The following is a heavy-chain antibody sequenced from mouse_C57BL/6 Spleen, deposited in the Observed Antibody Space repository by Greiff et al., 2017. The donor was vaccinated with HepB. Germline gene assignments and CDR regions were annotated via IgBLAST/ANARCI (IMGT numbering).Heavy chain of an antibody. V-gene: IGHV1-19*01. Sequence: EVQLQQSGPVLVKPGASVKMSCKASGYTFTDYYMNWVKQSHGKSLEWIGVINPYNGGTSYKQKFKGKATLTVDKSSSTAYMELNSLTSEDSAVYYCAISIFYYGNYDECPYWGQGTLVTVSA. CDR3: AISIFYYGNYDECPY. J-gene: IGHJ3*01. CDR1: GYTFTDYY. CDR2: INPYNGGT. D-gene: IGHD2-1*01.